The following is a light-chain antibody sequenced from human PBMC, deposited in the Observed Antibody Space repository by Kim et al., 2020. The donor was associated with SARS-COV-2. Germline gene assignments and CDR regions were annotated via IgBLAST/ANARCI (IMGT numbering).Light chain of an antibody. CDR1: SSDVGGYNY. CDR2: DVN. CDR3: NSYISNNTWV. J-gene: IGLJ3*02. V-gene: IGLV2-14*01. Sequence: QSALTQPASVSGSPGQSITISCTGTSSDVGGYNYVSWYQQHPGKAPKLMIYDVNNRPSGVPDRFSGSKSGNTASLTISGLQTEDEADYYCNSYISNNTWVFGGGTQLTVL.